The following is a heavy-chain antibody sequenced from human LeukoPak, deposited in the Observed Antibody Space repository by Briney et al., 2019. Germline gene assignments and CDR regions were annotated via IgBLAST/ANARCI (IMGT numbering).Heavy chain of an antibody. CDR3: ARGSYSSPVHYYYYYMDV. Sequence: SETLSLTCTVSGGSISSHYWSWIRQPPGKRLEWIGYIYYSGSTNYNPSLKSRVTISVDTSKNQFSLKLSSVTAADTAVYYCARGSYSSPVHYYYYYMDVWGKGTTVTVSS. J-gene: IGHJ6*03. CDR2: IYYSGST. CDR1: GGSISSHY. V-gene: IGHV4-59*11. D-gene: IGHD6-13*01.